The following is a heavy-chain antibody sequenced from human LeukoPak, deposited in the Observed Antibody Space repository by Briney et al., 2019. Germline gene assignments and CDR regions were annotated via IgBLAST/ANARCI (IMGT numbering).Heavy chain of an antibody. CDR3: AGGPKKQLIWGRASNGFDP. CDR1: GGSISSYY. D-gene: IGHD6-13*01. Sequence: ETLSLTCTVSGGSISSYYWSWIRQPPGKGLEWVSVIYSGGSTYYADSVKGRFTISRDNSKNTLYLQMNSLRGEDTAVYYCAGGPKKQLIWGRASNGFDPWGQGTLVTVSS. CDR2: IYSGGST. J-gene: IGHJ5*02. V-gene: IGHV3-66*01.